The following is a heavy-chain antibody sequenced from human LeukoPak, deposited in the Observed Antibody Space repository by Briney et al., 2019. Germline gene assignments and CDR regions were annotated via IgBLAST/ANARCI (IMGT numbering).Heavy chain of an antibody. CDR1: GYTFTSYD. V-gene: IGHV1-8*03. Sequence: TSVKVSCKASGYTFTSYDINWVRQATGQGLEWMGWMNPNSGNTGYAQKFQGRVTITRNTSISTAYMELSSLRSEDTAVYYCARGGIAAAAYPEGFDPWGQGTLVTVSS. D-gene: IGHD6-13*01. CDR2: MNPNSGNT. CDR3: ARGGIAAAAYPEGFDP. J-gene: IGHJ5*02.